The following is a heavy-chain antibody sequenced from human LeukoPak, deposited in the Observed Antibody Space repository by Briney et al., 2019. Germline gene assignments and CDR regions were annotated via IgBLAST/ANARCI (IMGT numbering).Heavy chain of an antibody. CDR3: ARARGDYDFWSGYFDY. CDR2: ISSNGGST. V-gene: IGHV3-64*01. CDR1: GYTLTGYC. Sequence: AASVKVSCKASGYTLTGYCMHWVRQAPGKGLEYVSAISSNGGSTYYANSVKGRFTISRDNSKNTLYLQMGSLRAEDMAVYYCARARGDYDFWSGYFDYWGQGTLVTVSS. J-gene: IGHJ4*02. D-gene: IGHD3-3*01.